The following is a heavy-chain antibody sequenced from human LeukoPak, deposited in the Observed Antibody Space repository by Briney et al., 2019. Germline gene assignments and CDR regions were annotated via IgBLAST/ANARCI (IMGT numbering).Heavy chain of an antibody. J-gene: IGHJ3*02. CDR3: ARDGGGQWLVHLAKNDAFDI. CDR2: ISYDGSNK. V-gene: IGHV3-30*03. Sequence: GGSLRLSCAASGFTFNRYWMSWVRQVPRKGLEWVAVISYDGSNKYYADSVKGRFTISRDNSKNTLYLQMNSLRAEDTAVYYCARDGGGQWLVHLAKNDAFDIWGQGTMVTVSS. D-gene: IGHD6-19*01. CDR1: GFTFNRYW.